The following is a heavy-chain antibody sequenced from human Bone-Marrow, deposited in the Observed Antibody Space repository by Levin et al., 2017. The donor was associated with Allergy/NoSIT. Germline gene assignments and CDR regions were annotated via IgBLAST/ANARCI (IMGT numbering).Heavy chain of an antibody. CDR2: ISHSGAI. CDR3: ARDNYYYGFDV. CDR1: GDSISTSGYS. V-gene: IGHV4-30-2*01. Sequence: SQTLSLTCAVSGDSISTSGYSWNWIRQPPGKGLEWIGYISHSGAIYYNPSLNSRVTISVDRSNNQFSLRLNSVTAADTAVYYCARDNYYYGFDVWGHGTPVTVSS. J-gene: IGHJ6*02.